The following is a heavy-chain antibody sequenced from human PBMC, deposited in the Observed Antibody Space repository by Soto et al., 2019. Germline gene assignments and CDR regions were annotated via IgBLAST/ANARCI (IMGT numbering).Heavy chain of an antibody. CDR1: GGSISSYY. J-gene: IGHJ6*02. D-gene: IGHD6-13*01. Sequence: SETLSLTCTVSGGSISSYYWSWIRQPPGKVLEWIGYIYYSGSTNYNPSLKSRVTISVDTSKNQFSLKLSSVTAADTAVYYCARGIIAAAGTCGMDVWGQGXTVTVYS. CDR2: IYYSGST. CDR3: ARGIIAAAGTCGMDV. V-gene: IGHV4-59*01.